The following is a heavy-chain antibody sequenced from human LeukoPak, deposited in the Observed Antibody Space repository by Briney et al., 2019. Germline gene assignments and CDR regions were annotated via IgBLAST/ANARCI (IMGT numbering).Heavy chain of an antibody. Sequence: ASVKVSCKASGYTFTSYDINWVRQATGQGLEWMGWMNPNSGYTAYAQKFQGRVTITRNTSISTAYMELSSLRSEDTAVYYCARYYYGSGSYPHYGMDVWGQGTTVTVSS. CDR3: ARYYYGSGSYPHYGMDV. V-gene: IGHV1-8*03. J-gene: IGHJ6*02. CDR1: GYTFTSYD. D-gene: IGHD3-10*01. CDR2: MNPNSGYT.